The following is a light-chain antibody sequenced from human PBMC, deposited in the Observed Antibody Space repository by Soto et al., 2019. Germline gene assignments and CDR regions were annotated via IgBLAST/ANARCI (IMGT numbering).Light chain of an antibody. CDR3: SSYTSTNTLVV. CDR1: SSDVGGYNY. V-gene: IGLV2-14*01. Sequence: QSALTQPASVSGSPGQSITISCTGTSSDVGGYNYVSWYQQHPGKAPKLMIYEVSNRPSGVSNRFSVSKSGNTASLTITGLQAEDEADYYCSSYTSTNTLVVFGGGTKLTVL. J-gene: IGLJ2*01. CDR2: EVS.